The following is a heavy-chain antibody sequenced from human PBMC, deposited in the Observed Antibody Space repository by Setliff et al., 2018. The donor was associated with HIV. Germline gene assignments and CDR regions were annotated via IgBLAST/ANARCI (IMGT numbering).Heavy chain of an antibody. J-gene: IGHJ4*02. D-gene: IGHD3-22*01. V-gene: IGHV1-2*02. CDR1: GYTFTGYA. CDR2: INPNNGGT. CDR3: ARDYYDSSGYIFFPGLPDY. Sequence: ASVKVSCKASGYTFTGYAISWVRQAPGQGLEWMGWINPNNGGTNYAQEFQGRVTMTRDTSISTAYMELSRLRSDDTAVYYCARDYYDSSGYIFFPGLPDYWGQGTLVTVSS.